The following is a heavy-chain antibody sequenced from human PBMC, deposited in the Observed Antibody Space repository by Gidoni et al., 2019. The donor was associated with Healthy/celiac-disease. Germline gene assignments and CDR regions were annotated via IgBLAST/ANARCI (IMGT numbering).Heavy chain of an antibody. D-gene: IGHD1-26*01. Sequence: QVQLVQSGAEVKKPGSSVKVSCKASGGTFSSYAISWVRQDPGQGLEWMGRTIPILGIANYAQKFQGRVTITADKSTSTAYMELSSLRSEDTAVYYCASHRGSYSAGEYYYYMDVWGKGTTVTVSS. J-gene: IGHJ6*03. V-gene: IGHV1-69*04. CDR2: TIPILGIA. CDR3: ASHRGSYSAGEYYYYMDV. CDR1: GGTFSSYA.